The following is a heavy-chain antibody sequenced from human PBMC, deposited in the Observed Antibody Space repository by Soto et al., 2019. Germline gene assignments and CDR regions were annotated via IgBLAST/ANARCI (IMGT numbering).Heavy chain of an antibody. J-gene: IGHJ5*02. CDR3: ARAMGYCSSTSCYPNWFDP. D-gene: IGHD2-2*01. V-gene: IGHV3-7*02. CDR1: GGSISNYY. Sequence: ATLSLTCSVSGGSISNYYWSWARQAPGKGLEWVAHINQDGSTNYHVDSVKGRFTISRDNARNSLYLQMNSLRAEDTAVYYCARAMGYCSSTSCYPNWFDPWGQGTLVTVSS. CDR2: INQDGSTN.